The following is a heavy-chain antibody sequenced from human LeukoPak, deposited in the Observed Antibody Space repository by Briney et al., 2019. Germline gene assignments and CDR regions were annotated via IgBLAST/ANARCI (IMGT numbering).Heavy chain of an antibody. CDR3: AGRITMVRGPLDY. V-gene: IGHV4-34*01. Sequence: SETLSLTCAVYGGSFSGYYWSWIRQPPGKGLEWIGEINHSGSTNYNPSLKSRVTISVDTSKNQFSLKLSSVTAADTAVYCCAGRITMVRGPLDYWGQGTLVTVSS. CDR2: INHSGST. CDR1: GGSFSGYY. J-gene: IGHJ4*02. D-gene: IGHD3-10*01.